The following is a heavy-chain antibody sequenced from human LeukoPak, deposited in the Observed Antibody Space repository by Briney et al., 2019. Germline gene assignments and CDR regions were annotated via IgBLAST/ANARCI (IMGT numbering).Heavy chain of an antibody. D-gene: IGHD5-18*01. CDR1: GFTFSSYS. J-gene: IGHJ4*02. CDR3: ASDQWGIQEYYFDY. V-gene: IGHV3-21*01. Sequence: GGSQRLSCAASGFTFSSYSMNWVRQAPGKGLEWVSSISSSSSYIYYADSVKGRFTISRDNAKNSLYLQMNSLRAEDTAVYYCASDQWGIQEYYFDYWGQGTLVTVSS. CDR2: ISSSSSYI.